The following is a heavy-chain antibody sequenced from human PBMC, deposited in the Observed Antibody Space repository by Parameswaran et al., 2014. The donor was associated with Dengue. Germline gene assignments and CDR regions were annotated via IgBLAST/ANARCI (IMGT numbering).Heavy chain of an antibody. CDR3: ARIAIVGAAIDY. D-gene: IGHD1-26*01. V-gene: IGHV3-21*01. J-gene: IGHJ4*02. Sequence: WIRQPPGKGLEWVASITGGDRYIYYSDSVKGRFTMSGDNAQNSLSLQMNSLRAEDTAVYYCARIAIVGAAIDYWGRGTLVTVSS. CDR2: ITGGDRYI.